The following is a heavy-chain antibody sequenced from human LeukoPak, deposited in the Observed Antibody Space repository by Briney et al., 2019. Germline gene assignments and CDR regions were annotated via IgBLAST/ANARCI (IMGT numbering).Heavy chain of an antibody. CDR2: ISWNGGSI. CDR1: GFTFDDYA. J-gene: IGHJ4*02. V-gene: IGHV3-9*01. Sequence: GGSLRLSCAASGFTFDDYAMHWVRQPPGKGLEWVSGISWNGGSIGYADSVKGRITISRDNAKNSLYLQMNSLRAEDTALYYCAKSLPYFDWSPLNYWGQGTLVTVSS. D-gene: IGHD3-9*01. CDR3: AKSLPYFDWSPLNY.